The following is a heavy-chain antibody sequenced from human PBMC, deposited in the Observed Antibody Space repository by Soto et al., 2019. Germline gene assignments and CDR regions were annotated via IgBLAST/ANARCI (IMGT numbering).Heavy chain of an antibody. J-gene: IGHJ6*02. CDR1: GFTFSSYG. V-gene: IGHV3-33*01. D-gene: IGHD2-2*01. Sequence: GGSLRLSCAASGFTFSSYGMHWVRQAPGKGLEWVAVIWYDGSNKYYADSVKGRFTISRDNSKNTLYLQMNSLRAEDTAVYYCARDYLTGYCSSTSCPTLSYYGMDAWGQGTTVTVSS. CDR2: IWYDGSNK. CDR3: ARDYLTGYCSSTSCPTLSYYGMDA.